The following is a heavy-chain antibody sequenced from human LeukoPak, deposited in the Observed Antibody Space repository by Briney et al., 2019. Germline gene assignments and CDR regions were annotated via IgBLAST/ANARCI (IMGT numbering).Heavy chain of an antibody. J-gene: IGHJ6*02. CDR2: IYYSGST. CDR3: ARDSEMVATNTYYYYYGMDV. D-gene: IGHD5-24*01. Sequence: SETLSLTCTVSGGSISSYYWSWIRQFPGKGLEWIGYIYYSGSTNYNPSLKSRVTISVDTSKNQFSLKLSSVTAADTAVYYCARDSEMVATNTYYYYYGMDVWGQGTTVTVSS. V-gene: IGHV4-59*01. CDR1: GGSISSYY.